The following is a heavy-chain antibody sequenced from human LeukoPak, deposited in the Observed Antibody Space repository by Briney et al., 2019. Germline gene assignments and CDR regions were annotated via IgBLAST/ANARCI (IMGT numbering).Heavy chain of an antibody. CDR3: ARNDHANYMDV. Sequence: GGSLRLSCAASGFTFSSYGMHWVRQAPGKGLEWVAIIWHDGSTEYYTDSVKGRFTISRDNSENTLYLQMDSLRAEDTAVYHCARNDHANYMDVWGKGTTVTVSS. D-gene: IGHD1-1*01. J-gene: IGHJ6*03. CDR1: GFTFSSYG. V-gene: IGHV3-33*01. CDR2: IWHDGSTE.